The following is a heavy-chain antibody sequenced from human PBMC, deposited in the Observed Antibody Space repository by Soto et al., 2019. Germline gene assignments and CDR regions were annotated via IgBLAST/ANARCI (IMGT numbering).Heavy chain of an antibody. J-gene: IGHJ4*02. CDR3: ARLINYNTID. V-gene: IGHV4-39*01. CDR1: GDSISTSSYY. Sequence: SETLSLTCSVSGDSISTSSYYWGWIRQPPGKGLEWIGTIYYSGSTYYNLSLKSRVTISVDTSKNQFSLRLSSVTAADTAVYYCARLINYNTIDWGQGNLVTVSS. CDR2: IYYSGST. D-gene: IGHD1-1*01.